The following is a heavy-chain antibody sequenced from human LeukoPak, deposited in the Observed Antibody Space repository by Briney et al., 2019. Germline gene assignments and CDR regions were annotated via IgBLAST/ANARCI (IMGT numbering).Heavy chain of an antibody. J-gene: IGHJ6*02. Sequence: GGSLRLSCAASGFTFSTYSMNWVRQAPGKGLERVSSFTTSRSGTYIYYADSVTGRFTISRDNAKNSLYLQMNSLRAEDTAVYYCARALGDQPNYYYGMDVWGQGTTVTVSS. CDR1: GFTFSTYS. CDR3: ARALGDQPNYYYGMDV. D-gene: IGHD2-2*01. V-gene: IGHV3-21*01. CDR2: FTTSRSGTYI.